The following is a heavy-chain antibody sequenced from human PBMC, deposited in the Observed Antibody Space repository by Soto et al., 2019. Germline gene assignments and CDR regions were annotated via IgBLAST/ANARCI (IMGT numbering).Heavy chain of an antibody. J-gene: IGHJ6*02. CDR3: ARPTIFGVVEEYNYYYGMDV. CDR1: GFTFSSYA. V-gene: IGHV3-30-3*01. CDR2: ISYDGSNK. D-gene: IGHD3-3*01. Sequence: QVQLVESGGGVVQPGRSLRLSCAASGFTFSSYAMHWVRQAPGKGLEWVAVISYDGSNKYYADSVKGRFTISRDNSKNTLYLQMNSLRAEDTAVYYCARPTIFGVVEEYNYYYGMDVWAKGPRSPSP.